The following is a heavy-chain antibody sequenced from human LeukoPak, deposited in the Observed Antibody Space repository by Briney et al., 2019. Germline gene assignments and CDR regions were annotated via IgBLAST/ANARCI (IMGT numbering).Heavy chain of an antibody. V-gene: IGHV1-18*04. CDR3: ARPNTAMADY. CDR1: GYTFTSYY. J-gene: IGHJ4*02. D-gene: IGHD5-18*01. Sequence: ASVKVSCKASGYTFTSYYMHWVRQAPGQGLEWMGWISAYNGNTNYAQKLQGRVTMTTDTSTSTAYMELRSLRSDDTAVYYCARPNTAMADYWGQGTLVTVSS. CDR2: ISAYNGNT.